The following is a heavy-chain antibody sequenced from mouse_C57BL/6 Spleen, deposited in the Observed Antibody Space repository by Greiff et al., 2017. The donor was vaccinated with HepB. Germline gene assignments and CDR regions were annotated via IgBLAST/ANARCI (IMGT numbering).Heavy chain of an antibody. CDR2: IYPSDSET. J-gene: IGHJ4*01. V-gene: IGHV1-61*01. CDR3: ESGGEDDYDGGAMDY. D-gene: IGHD2-4*01. CDR1: GYTFTSYW. Sequence: QVQLQQPGAELVRPGSSVKLSCKASGYTFTSYWMDWVKQRPGQGLEWIGNIYPSDSETHYNQKFKDKATLTVDKSSSTAYMQLSSLTSEDSAVYDCESGGEDDYDGGAMDYWGQGTSVTVSS.